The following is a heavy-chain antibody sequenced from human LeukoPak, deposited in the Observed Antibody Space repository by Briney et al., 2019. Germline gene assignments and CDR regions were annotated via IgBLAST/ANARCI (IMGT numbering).Heavy chain of an antibody. CDR2: IIPIFGTA. CDR3: ARVVWEYQLLYGAFDI. D-gene: IGHD2-2*02. V-gene: IGHV1-69*13. CDR1: GGTFSSYA. J-gene: IGHJ3*02. Sequence: SVKVPCKASGGTFSSYAISWVRQAPGQGLEWMGGIIPIFGTANYAQKFQGRVTITADESTSTAYMELSSLRSEDTAVYYCARVVWEYQLLYGAFDIWGQGTMVTVSS.